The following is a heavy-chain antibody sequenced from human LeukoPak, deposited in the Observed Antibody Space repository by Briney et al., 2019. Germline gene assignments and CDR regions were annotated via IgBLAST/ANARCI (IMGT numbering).Heavy chain of an antibody. CDR3: ARQYGSGSFDY. Sequence: GGSLRLSCAASGFTFSSYWMGWVRQAPGKGLEWVANIKQDGSEKYYVDSVKGRFTISRDNAKNSLYLQMNSLKASDTAMYYCARQYGSGSFDYWGQGTLVTVSS. CDR2: IKQDGSEK. J-gene: IGHJ4*02. CDR1: GFTFSSYW. D-gene: IGHD3-10*01. V-gene: IGHV3-7*03.